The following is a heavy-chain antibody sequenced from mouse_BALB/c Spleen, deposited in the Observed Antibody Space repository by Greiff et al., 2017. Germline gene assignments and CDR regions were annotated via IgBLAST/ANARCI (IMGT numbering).Heavy chain of an antibody. CDR1: GFTFSSYG. J-gene: IGHJ4*01. CDR2: INSNGGST. CDR3: ARDRRLLRLREGAMDY. Sequence: VQLQQSGGGLVQPGGSLKLSCAASGFTFSSYGMSWVRQTPDKRLELVATINSNGGSTYYPDSVKGRFTISRDNAKNTLYLQMSSLKSEDTAMYYCARDRRLLRLREGAMDYWGQGTSVTVSS. D-gene: IGHD1-2*01. V-gene: IGHV5-6-3*01.